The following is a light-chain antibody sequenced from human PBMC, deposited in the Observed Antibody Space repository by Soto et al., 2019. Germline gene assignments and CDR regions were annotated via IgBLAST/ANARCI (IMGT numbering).Light chain of an antibody. Sequence: IIMTHSPATLSVSPGERASLSCRASQSVSSNLAWYQQKPGQAPRLLIYAASTRATGISTRFSGSGSGTEFTLTISSLQSEDFAIYYCQQYTEWPPWTFGQGTKVDIK. V-gene: IGKV3-15*01. CDR3: QQYTEWPPWT. J-gene: IGKJ1*01. CDR2: AAS. CDR1: QSVSSN.